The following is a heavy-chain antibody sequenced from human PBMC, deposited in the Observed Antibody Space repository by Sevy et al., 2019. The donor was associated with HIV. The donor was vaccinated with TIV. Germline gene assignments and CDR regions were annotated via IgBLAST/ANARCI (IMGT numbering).Heavy chain of an antibody. CDR2: ISSYNVKT. CDR1: GYTFFNYG. V-gene: IGHV1-18*01. Sequence: ASVKVSCKTSGYTFFNYGITWVRQAPGQGLEWMGWISSYNVKTNYAQKLQGRLTMTTDISTSTAYMELRSLRSDDTAVYYCARWGGYYYDSSGLQGAYLDYWGQGTLVTVSS. D-gene: IGHD3-22*01. J-gene: IGHJ4*02. CDR3: ARWGGYYYDSSGLQGAYLDY.